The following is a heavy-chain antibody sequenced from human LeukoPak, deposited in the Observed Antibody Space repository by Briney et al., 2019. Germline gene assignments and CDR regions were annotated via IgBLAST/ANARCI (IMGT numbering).Heavy chain of an antibody. V-gene: IGHV3-23*01. J-gene: IGHJ5*02. D-gene: IGHD6-13*01. CDR2: IGSGSAGT. Sequence: PGGSLRLSCAGSGFTFAAYAMSWVRQAPGKGLEWVSAIGSGSAGTHYADSVKGRLTIYRGDSKNTLYLQMNSLRVEDTAVYYCARPRLPVAGTRWFDPWGQGTLVTVSS. CDR3: ARPRLPVAGTRWFDP. CDR1: GFTFAAYA.